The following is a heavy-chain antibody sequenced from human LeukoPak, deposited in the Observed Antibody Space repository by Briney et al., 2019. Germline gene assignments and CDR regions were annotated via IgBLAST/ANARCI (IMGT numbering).Heavy chain of an antibody. J-gene: IGHJ1*01. CDR3: AKDWGQVPASISGH. D-gene: IGHD2-2*01. V-gene: IGHV1-69*13. CDR1: GGTFSSYA. Sequence: ASVKVSCKASGGTFSSYAISWVRQAPGQGLEWMGGIIPIFGTANYAQKFQGRVTITADESTSTAYMELSSLRTEDTAVYYCAKDWGQVPASISGHWGQGTLVTVSS. CDR2: IIPIFGTA.